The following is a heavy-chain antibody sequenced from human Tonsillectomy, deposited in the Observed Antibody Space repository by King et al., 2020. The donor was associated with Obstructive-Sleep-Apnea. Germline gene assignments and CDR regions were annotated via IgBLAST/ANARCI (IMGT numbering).Heavy chain of an antibody. J-gene: IGHJ5*02. D-gene: IGHD6-19*01. CDR1: GGSIRSYY. Sequence: QLQESGPGLVKPSETLSLTCSVSGGSIRSYYWSWIRQPPGKGLEWIGYIYYSGSTNYNPSLKSRVTISVDTSKNQFSLKLNSVTAADTAVYYCARTAVTGIIGWFDPWGQGTLVTVSS. CDR3: ARTAVTGIIGWFDP. CDR2: IYYSGST. V-gene: IGHV4-59*01.